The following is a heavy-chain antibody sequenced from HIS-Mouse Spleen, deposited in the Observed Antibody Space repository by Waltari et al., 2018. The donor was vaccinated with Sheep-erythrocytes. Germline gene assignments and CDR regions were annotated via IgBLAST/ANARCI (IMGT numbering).Heavy chain of an antibody. J-gene: IGHJ4*02. D-gene: IGHD1-26*01. CDR3: AQTGATTPHFDY. CDR2: IIPILGIA. Sequence: QVQLVQSGAEVKKPGSSVKVSCKASGGTFSSYAISWVRQVPGQGLEWMGRIIPILGIANYAQKFQGRVTITADKSTSTAYMELSSLRSEDTAVYYCAQTGATTPHFDYWGQGTLVTVSS. CDR1: GGTFSSYA. V-gene: IGHV1-69*04.